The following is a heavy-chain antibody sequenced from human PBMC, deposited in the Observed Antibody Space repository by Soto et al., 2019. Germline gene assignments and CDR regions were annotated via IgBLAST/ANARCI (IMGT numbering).Heavy chain of an antibody. V-gene: IGHV1-2*02. CDR3: ARVRRGYSGYDPPYYFDY. Sequence: SVKVSCKASGYTFTGYYMHWVRQAPGQGLEWMGWINPNSGGTNYAQKFQGRVTMTRDTSISTAYMELSRLRSDDTAVYYCARVRRGYSGYDPPYYFDYWGQGTLVTVSS. D-gene: IGHD5-12*01. CDR1: GYTFTGYY. J-gene: IGHJ4*02. CDR2: INPNSGGT.